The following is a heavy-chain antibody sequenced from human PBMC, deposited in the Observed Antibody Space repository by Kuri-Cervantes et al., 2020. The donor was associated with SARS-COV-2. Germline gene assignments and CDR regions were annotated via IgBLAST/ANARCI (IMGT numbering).Heavy chain of an antibody. CDR3: ARGGLLWFGELSDYYYYMDV. D-gene: IGHD3-10*01. V-gene: IGHV1-69*13. CDR1: GGSLSNYG. Sequence: SVKVSCKASGGSLSNYGVSWVRQAPGRGLEWMGAIIPVFAMASYAETFRGRVTITADESTSTAYMELRSLRSDDTAVYYCARGGLLWFGELSDYYYYMDVWGKGTTVTVSS. CDR2: IIPVFAMA. J-gene: IGHJ6*03.